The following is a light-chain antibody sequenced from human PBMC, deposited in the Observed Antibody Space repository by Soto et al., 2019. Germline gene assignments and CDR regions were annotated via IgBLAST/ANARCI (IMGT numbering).Light chain of an antibody. CDR3: QKYNSAPWT. CDR1: QGIDNY. V-gene: IGKV1-27*01. J-gene: IGKJ1*01. Sequence: DIQMTQSPSSLSASVGERVTITSRASQGIDNYLVWYQQKPGKVPKVLISAASTLQSGVPSRFSGSGSGTDFTLTISSLQPEDVATYYCQKYNSAPWTFGPGTKVDIK. CDR2: AAS.